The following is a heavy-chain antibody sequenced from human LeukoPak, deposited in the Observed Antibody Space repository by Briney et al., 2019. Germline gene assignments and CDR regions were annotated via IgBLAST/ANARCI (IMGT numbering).Heavy chain of an antibody. J-gene: IGHJ3*02. CDR1: GGSISSYY. CDR2: IYYSGST. V-gene: IGHV4-59*01. CDR3: ARDSSWYWNDALDI. D-gene: IGHD6-13*01. Sequence: PSETLSLTCTVSGGSISSYYWSWIRQPPGKGLEWIGYIYYSGSTNYNPSLKSRVTISVDTSKNQFSLKLSSVTAADTAVYYCARDSSWYWNDALDIWGQGTMVTVSS.